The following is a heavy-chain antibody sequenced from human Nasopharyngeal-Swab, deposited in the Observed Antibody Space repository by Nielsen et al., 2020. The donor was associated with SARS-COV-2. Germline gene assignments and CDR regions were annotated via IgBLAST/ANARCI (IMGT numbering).Heavy chain of an antibody. Sequence: SEPLSLTCPVSGGSISSYYWSWIRQPPGKGLEWLGYFSYTGITNYNPSLKSRVTLTVDMSKTQFSLKLSSVAAADTAVYYCAREVVGGLVDSWGQGTLVTVSS. CDR3: AREVVGGLVDS. D-gene: IGHD3-3*01. V-gene: IGHV4-59*12. J-gene: IGHJ4*02. CDR2: FSYTGIT. CDR1: GGSISSYY.